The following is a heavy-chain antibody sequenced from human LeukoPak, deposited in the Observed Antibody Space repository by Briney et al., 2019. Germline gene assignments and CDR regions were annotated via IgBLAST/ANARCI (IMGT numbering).Heavy chain of an antibody. CDR2: ISSSSSYI. Sequence: GGSLRLSCAASGFTFSSYSMNWVRQAPGKGLEWVSSISSSSSYIYYADSVKGRFTISRDNAKNSLYLQMNSLRAEDTAVYYCANTPYDSSGYVYYFDYWGQGTLVTVSS. CDR3: ANTPYDSSGYVYYFDY. CDR1: GFTFSSYS. J-gene: IGHJ4*02. D-gene: IGHD3-22*01. V-gene: IGHV3-21*04.